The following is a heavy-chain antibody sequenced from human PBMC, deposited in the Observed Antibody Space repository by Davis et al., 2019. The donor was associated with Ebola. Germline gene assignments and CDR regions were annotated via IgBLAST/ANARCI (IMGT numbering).Heavy chain of an antibody. CDR3: ARGGVGIAARLYYYYGVDV. V-gene: IGHV3-30*03. Sequence: GESLKISCAASGFIFSSNGEHRLRQAPDPLQEWAAVIRYDGLNRYYADSVKGRFTISRDNSKNTLYLQMNRLRAEDTAVYYCARGGVGIAARLYYYYGVDVWGQGTTVTVSS. CDR1: GFIFSSNG. J-gene: IGHJ6*02. CDR2: IRYDGLNR. D-gene: IGHD6-6*01.